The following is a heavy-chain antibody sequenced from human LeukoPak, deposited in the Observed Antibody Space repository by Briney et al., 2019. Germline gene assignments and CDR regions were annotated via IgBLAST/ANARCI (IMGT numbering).Heavy chain of an antibody. D-gene: IGHD6-13*01. V-gene: IGHV1-69*05. Sequence: EASVKVSCKASGGTFSSYAISWVRQAPGQGLERMGRIIPIFGTANYAQKFQGRVTITTDESTSTAYMELSSLRSEDTAVYYCASRSSSWYPFDYWGQGTLVTVSS. J-gene: IGHJ4*02. CDR3: ASRSSSWYPFDY. CDR2: IIPIFGTA. CDR1: GGTFSSYA.